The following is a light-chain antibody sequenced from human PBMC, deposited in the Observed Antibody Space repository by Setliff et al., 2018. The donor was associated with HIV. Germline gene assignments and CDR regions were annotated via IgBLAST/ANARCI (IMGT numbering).Light chain of an antibody. CDR1: SSDIGSHNH. CDR3: ASYAGDGVHDIYV. J-gene: IGLJ1*01. CDR2: EPS. Sequence: QSALAQPPSASGSPGQSVAISCTGTSSDIGSHNHVSWYQQYPGKAPKLMIYEPSQRPSGVPDRFSGSKSGNTASLTVSGLQAEDEADYYCASYAGDGVHDIYVFGTGTKVTVL. V-gene: IGLV2-8*01.